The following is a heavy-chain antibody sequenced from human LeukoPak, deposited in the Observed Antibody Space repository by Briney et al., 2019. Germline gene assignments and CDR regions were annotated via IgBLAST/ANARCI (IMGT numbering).Heavy chain of an antibody. CDR1: GDSIRSGGHF. V-gene: IGHV4-31*03. CDR2: IYYSGTT. J-gene: IGHJ5*02. Sequence: SETLSLTCTVSGDSIRSGGHFWSWIRQHPEKGLEWIGYIYYSGTTKYNPSLKSRVTISVDTSTNQFSLKLTSVTAADTAVYYCAREIITEGDCFGPWGQGILVTVSS. CDR3: AREIITEGDCFGP. D-gene: IGHD3-10*01.